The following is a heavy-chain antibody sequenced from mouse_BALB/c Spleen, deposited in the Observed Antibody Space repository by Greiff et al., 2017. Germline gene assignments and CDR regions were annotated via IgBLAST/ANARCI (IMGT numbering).Heavy chain of an antibody. V-gene: IGHV2-9*02. D-gene: IGHD2-3*01. CDR1: GFSLTSHG. Sequence: QVQLQQSGPGLVAPSQSLSITCTVSGFSLTSHGVHWVRQPPGKGLEWLGVIWAGGSTNYNSALMSRLSISKDNSKSQVFLKMNSLQTDDTAMYYCAREGDGYYWYFDVWGAGTTVTVSS. CDR3: AREGDGYYWYFDV. CDR2: IWAGGST. J-gene: IGHJ1*01.